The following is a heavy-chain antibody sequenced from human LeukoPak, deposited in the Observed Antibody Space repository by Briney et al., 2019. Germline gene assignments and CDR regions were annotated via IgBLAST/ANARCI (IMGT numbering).Heavy chain of an antibody. J-gene: IGHJ4*02. Sequence: LSLTCTVSGGSISSSSYYWGWIRQPPGKGLEWAAVISYDGSNKYYADSVKGRFTISRDNSKNTLYLQMNSLRAEDTAVYYCARDISYYDSSGTFDYWGQGTLVTVSS. CDR3: ARDISYYDSSGTFDY. V-gene: IGHV3-30*03. CDR1: GGSISSSS. D-gene: IGHD3-22*01. CDR2: ISYDGSNK.